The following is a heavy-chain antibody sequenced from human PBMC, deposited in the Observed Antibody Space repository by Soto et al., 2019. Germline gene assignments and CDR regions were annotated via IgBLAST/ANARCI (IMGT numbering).Heavy chain of an antibody. V-gene: IGHV4-30-2*01. D-gene: IGHD3-22*01. CDR3: AGSGYYPNSGMDV. Sequence: QLQLQESGSGLVKPSQTLSLTCAVSGGSISSGGYSWRWIRQPPGKGLEWIGYIYHSGSTYYNPSLKRRFTISVDRSKNQFSLKLSSVTAADTAVYYCAGSGYYPNSGMDVWGQGTTVTVSS. CDR1: GGSISSGGYS. J-gene: IGHJ6*02. CDR2: IYHSGST.